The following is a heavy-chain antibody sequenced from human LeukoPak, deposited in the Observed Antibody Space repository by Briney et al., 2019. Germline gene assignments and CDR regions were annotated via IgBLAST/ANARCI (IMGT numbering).Heavy chain of an antibody. D-gene: IGHD3-10*01. CDR3: ARRSGSGSYFHPPRFDY. V-gene: IGHV3-30-3*01. CDR1: GFTFSSYA. CDR2: ISYDGSNK. Sequence: PGRSLRLSCAASGFTFSSYAMHWVRQAPGKGLEWVAVISYDGSNKYYADSVKGRFTISRDNSKNTLYLQMNSLRAEDTAVYYCARRSGSGSYFHPPRFDYWGQGTLVTVSS. J-gene: IGHJ4*02.